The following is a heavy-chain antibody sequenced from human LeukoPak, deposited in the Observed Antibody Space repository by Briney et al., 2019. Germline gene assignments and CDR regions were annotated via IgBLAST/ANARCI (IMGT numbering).Heavy chain of an antibody. V-gene: IGHV4-39*01. Sequence: SETLSLTCTASGGSISSSSYYWGWIRQPPGKGLEWIGSIYYSGSTYYNPSLKSRVTISVDTSKNQFSLKLSSVTAADTAVYYCAVVGGVGVYYFDYWGQGALVTVSS. CDR3: AVVGGVGVYYFDY. CDR2: IYYSGST. CDR1: GGSISSSSYY. J-gene: IGHJ4*02. D-gene: IGHD3-3*01.